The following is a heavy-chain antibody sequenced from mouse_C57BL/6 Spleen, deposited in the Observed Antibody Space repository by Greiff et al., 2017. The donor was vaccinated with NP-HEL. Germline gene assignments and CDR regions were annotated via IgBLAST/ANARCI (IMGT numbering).Heavy chain of an antibody. CDR2: ISSGSSTI. CDR3: ARPGWDVPFDY. CDR1: GFTFSDYG. D-gene: IGHD4-1*01. Sequence: DVHLVESGGGLVKPGGSLKLSCAASGFTFSDYGMHWVRQAPEKGLEWVAYISSGSSTIYYADTVKGRFTISRDNAKNTLFLQMTSLRSEDTAMYYCARPGWDVPFDYWGQGTTLTVSS. V-gene: IGHV5-17*01. J-gene: IGHJ2*01.